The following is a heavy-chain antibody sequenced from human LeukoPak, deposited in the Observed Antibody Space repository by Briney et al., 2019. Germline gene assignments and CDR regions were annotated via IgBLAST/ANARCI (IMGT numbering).Heavy chain of an antibody. CDR3: ARDSRYYDILTGYPPYYYYYMEV. CDR2: IYTSGST. Sequence: SETLSLTCTVSGGSISSYYWSWIRQPAGKGLEWIGRIYTSGSTNYNPSLKSRVTRSVDTSKIQFSLKLSSVTAADTAVYYCARDSRYYDILTGYPPYYYYYMEVWGKGTTVTISS. J-gene: IGHJ6*03. V-gene: IGHV4-4*07. CDR1: GGSISSYY. D-gene: IGHD3-9*01.